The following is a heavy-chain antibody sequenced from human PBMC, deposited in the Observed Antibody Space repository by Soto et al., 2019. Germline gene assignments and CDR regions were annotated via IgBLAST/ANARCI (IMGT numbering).Heavy chain of an antibody. CDR3: AREKGAGTYMGFDY. D-gene: IGHD3-10*01. CDR2: IYHSGST. CDR1: GGSISTNNW. J-gene: IGHJ4*02. Sequence: QVQLQESGPGLGEPSGTLSLTCGVSGGSISTNNWWSWVRQSPGRGLEWIGEIYHSGSTNYNPSLKSRVTMSVDKSKNQFSLELTSVTAADTAVYYCAREKGAGTYMGFDYWGQGTLVTVSS. V-gene: IGHV4-4*02.